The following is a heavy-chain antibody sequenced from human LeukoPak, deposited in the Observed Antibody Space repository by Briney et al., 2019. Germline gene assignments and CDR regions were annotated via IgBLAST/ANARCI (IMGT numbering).Heavy chain of an antibody. CDR1: GGSISSYY. D-gene: IGHD6-19*01. J-gene: IGHJ6*03. V-gene: IGHV4-4*07. CDR3: ARGGLLYSSGWGTTLGRYYYYMGV. Sequence: SETLSLTCTVSGGSISSYYWSWIRQPAGKGLEWIGRIYTSGSTNYNPSLKSRVTISVDKSKNQFSLKLSSVTAADTAVYYCARGGLLYSSGWGTTLGRYYYYMGVWGKGTTVTVSS. CDR2: IYTSGST.